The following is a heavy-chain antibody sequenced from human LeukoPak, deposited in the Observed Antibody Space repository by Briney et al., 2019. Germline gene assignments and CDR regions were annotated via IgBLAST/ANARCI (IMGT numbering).Heavy chain of an antibody. CDR2: ISYDGSNK. CDR3: VKDLGTVAASGEFDY. CDR1: GFTFSSYA. D-gene: IGHD6-19*01. Sequence: GGSLRLSCAASGFTFSSYAMHWVRQAPGKGLEWVAVISYDGSNKYYADSAKGRFTISRDNSKNTLYLQMSSLRAEDTAVYYCVKDLGTVAASGEFDYWGQGTLVTVSS. V-gene: IGHV3-30*14. J-gene: IGHJ4*02.